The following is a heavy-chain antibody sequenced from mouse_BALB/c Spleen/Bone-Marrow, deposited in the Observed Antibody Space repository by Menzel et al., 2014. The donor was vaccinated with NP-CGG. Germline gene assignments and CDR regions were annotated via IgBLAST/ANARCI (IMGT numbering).Heavy chain of an antibody. V-gene: IGHV3-6*02. J-gene: IGHJ2*01. Sequence: EVKLMEPGPGLVKPSQSLSLTCSVTGYSITSGYYWNWIRQFPGNKLEWMGYISYDGSNNYNPSLKNRISITRDTSKNQFFLKLNSVTTEDTATYYCARGGPFDYWGQGTTLTVSS. CDR1: GYSITSGYY. CDR3: ARGGPFDY. CDR2: ISYDGSN.